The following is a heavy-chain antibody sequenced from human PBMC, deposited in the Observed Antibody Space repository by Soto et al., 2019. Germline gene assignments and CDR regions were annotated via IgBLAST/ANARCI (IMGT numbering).Heavy chain of an antibody. J-gene: IGHJ6*02. CDR1: GYSFTSYW. CDR2: IYPGDSDT. D-gene: IGHD6-13*01. CDR3: ARPVAAAGKSYYYYGMDV. V-gene: IGHV5-51*01. Sequence: GESLRNSCKGSGYSFTSYWIGWVRQMPGKGLEWMGIIYPGDSDTRYSPSFQGQVTISADKSISTAYLQWSSLKASDTAMYYCARPVAAAGKSYYYYGMDVWGQGTTVTVSS.